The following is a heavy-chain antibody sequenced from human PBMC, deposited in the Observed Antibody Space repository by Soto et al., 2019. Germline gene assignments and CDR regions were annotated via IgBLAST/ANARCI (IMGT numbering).Heavy chain of an antibody. Sequence: GASVKVSCKASGYTFTGYYMHWVRQAPGQGLERMGWINPNSGGTNYAQKFQGWVTMTRDTSISTAYMELSRLRSDDTAVYYCARDLGYNWNDTHYNWFDPWGQGTLVTVSS. CDR3: ARDLGYNWNDTHYNWFDP. CDR2: INPNSGGT. CDR1: GYTFTGYY. J-gene: IGHJ5*02. D-gene: IGHD1-20*01. V-gene: IGHV1-2*04.